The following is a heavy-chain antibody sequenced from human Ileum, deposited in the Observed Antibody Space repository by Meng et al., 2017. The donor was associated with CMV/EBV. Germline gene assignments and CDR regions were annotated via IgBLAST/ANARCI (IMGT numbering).Heavy chain of an antibody. CDR2: IYYSGSS. V-gene: IGHV4-61*01. Sequence: GGSVSSNIYYWTWVRQPPGKGLGWIGYIYYSGSSTYNPSLKSRVTVSVDTSKNQFSLRLSSVTAADTAVYYCAREFTTNYNYFDPWGQGTLVTVSS. D-gene: IGHD3-22*01. J-gene: IGHJ5*02. CDR1: GGSVSSNIYY. CDR3: AREFTTNYNYFDP.